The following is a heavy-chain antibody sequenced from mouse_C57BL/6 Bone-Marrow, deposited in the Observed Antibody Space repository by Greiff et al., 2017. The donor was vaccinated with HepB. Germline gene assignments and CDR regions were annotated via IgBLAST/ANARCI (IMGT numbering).Heavy chain of an antibody. CDR3: ARSGGVTRYFDV. CDR2: INPNYGTT. V-gene: IGHV1-39*01. D-gene: IGHD2-12*01. Sequence: EVQLQESGPELVKPGDSVKISCKASGYSFTDYNMNWVKQSNGKSLEWIGVINPNYGTTSYNQKFKGKATLTVDQSSSTAYMQLNSLTSEDSAVYYCARSGGVTRYFDVWGTGTTVTVSS. CDR1: GYSFTDYN. J-gene: IGHJ1*03.